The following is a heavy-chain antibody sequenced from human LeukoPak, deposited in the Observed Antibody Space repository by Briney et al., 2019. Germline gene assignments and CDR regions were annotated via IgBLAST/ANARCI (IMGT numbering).Heavy chain of an antibody. CDR1: GIIFSNYW. Sequence: GGSLRLSCAASGIIFSNYWMHWVRQAPGKGLVWVSRINRDGSSTSYADSVKGRFTISRDNAKNTLNLQMNSLYYCARDLGQYYDTSDNWFDPWGQGTLVTVSS. CDR3: YDTSDNWFDP. V-gene: IGHV3-74*01. J-gene: IGHJ5*02. D-gene: IGHD3-22*01. CDR2: INRDGSST.